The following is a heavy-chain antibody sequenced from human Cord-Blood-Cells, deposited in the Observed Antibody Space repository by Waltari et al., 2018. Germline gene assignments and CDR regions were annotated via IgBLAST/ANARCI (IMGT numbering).Heavy chain of an antibody. D-gene: IGHD2-15*01. CDR2: INHSGST. Sequence: QVQLQQWGAGLLKPSETLSLTCAVYGGSFSGYYWSWIRQPPGKGLEWIGEINHSGSTNYNPSLTSGVTISVDTSKNQFSLKLSSVTAADTAVYYCARARRPPRILEFDPWGQGTLVTVSS. V-gene: IGHV4-34*01. CDR1: GGSFSGYY. CDR3: ARARRPPRILEFDP. J-gene: IGHJ5*02.